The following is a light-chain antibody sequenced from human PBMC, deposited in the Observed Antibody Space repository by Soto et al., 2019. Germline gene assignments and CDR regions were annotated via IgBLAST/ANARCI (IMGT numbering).Light chain of an antibody. J-gene: IGKJ1*01. Sequence: DIRTTQSPSTLSASIGDRVTITCRASESVNSWVAWFQQKPGKAPKLLIYKTSILERGVPSRFSGSGSGTEFTLSITRLQPDDFATYYCQQYRSYWTFGQGTKVDIK. V-gene: IGKV1-5*03. CDR3: QQYRSYWT. CDR2: KTS. CDR1: ESVNSW.